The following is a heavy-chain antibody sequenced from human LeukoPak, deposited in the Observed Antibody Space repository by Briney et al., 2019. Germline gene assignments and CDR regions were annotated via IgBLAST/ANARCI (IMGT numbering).Heavy chain of an antibody. J-gene: IGHJ6*03. D-gene: IGHD1-26*01. Sequence: PGGSLRLSCAASGFIFSSYRMNWVRQAPGKGLEWVSSISSSSSYIYYADSVKGRFIISRDNAKNLLYLQMNSLRAEDTAVYYGAKYHPGAPKEYYYMDVWGKGTTVIVTS. CDR2: ISSSSSYI. CDR1: GFIFSSYR. V-gene: IGHV3-21*01. CDR3: AKYHPGAPKEYYYMDV.